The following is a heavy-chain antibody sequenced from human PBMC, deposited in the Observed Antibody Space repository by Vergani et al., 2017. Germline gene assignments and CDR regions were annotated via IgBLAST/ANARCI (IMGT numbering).Heavy chain of an antibody. V-gene: IGHV1-3*01. CDR1: GYTFTSYA. J-gene: IGHJ4*02. CDR3: ARGGFYDYVXGSYRLRGGYYFDY. CDR2: INAGNGNT. D-gene: IGHD3-16*02. Sequence: QVQLVQSGAEVKKPGASVKVSCKASGYTFTSYAMHWVRQAPGQRLEWMGWINAGNGNTKYSQKFQGRVTITRDTSASTAYMELSSLRSEDTAVYYCARGGFYDYVXGSYRLRGGYYFDYWGQGTLVTVSS.